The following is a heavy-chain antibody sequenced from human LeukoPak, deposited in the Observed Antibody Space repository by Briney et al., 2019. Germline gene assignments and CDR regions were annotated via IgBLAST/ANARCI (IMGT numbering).Heavy chain of an antibody. CDR3: AKDSRTIVVVTAILGLDAFDI. J-gene: IGHJ3*02. CDR1: GFTFSAHT. D-gene: IGHD2-21*02. CDR2: IRTSTSNN. Sequence: GGSLRLSCAASGFTFSAHTMNWVRQAPGKDLEWVASIRTSTSNNIFNADSVKGRFTISRDNSKNTLYLQMNSLRAEDTAVYYCAKDSRTIVVVTAILGLDAFDIWGQGTMVTVSS. V-gene: IGHV3-21*04.